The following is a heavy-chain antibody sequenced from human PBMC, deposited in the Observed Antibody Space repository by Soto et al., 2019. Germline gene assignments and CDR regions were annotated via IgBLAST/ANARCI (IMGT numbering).Heavy chain of an antibody. Sequence: ASVKVSCKASGYTFTSYAMHWVRQAPGQRLEWMGWINAGNGNTKYSQKFQGRVTITRDTSASTAYMELSSLRAEDTAVYYCAKDLVTTVTQIDYWGQGTLVTVSS. CDR3: AKDLVTTVTQIDY. V-gene: IGHV1-3*01. CDR1: GYTFTSYA. J-gene: IGHJ4*02. CDR2: INAGNGNT. D-gene: IGHD4-17*01.